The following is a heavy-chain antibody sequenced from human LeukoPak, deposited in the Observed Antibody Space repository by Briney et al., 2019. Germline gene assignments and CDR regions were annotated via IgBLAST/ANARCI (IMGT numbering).Heavy chain of an antibody. CDR1: GYTFTSYD. J-gene: IGHJ6*02. V-gene: IGHV1-8*01. Sequence: ASVKVSCKASGYTFTSYDINWVRQATGQGLEWMGWMNPNSGNTGYAQKFQGRVTMTRNTSISTAYMELSSLRSEDTAVYYCAAGVVPAAMFLYYYGMDVRGQGTTVTVSS. CDR3: AAGVVPAAMFLYYYGMDV. CDR2: MNPNSGNT. D-gene: IGHD2-2*01.